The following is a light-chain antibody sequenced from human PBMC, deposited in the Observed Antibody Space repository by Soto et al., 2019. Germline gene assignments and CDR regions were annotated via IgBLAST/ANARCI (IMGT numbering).Light chain of an antibody. Sequence: DTLLTQSPATLSLSPRDRATLYCGASRRVIGGLLAWYQQKPGLAPRLLMYDTSFRETGIPYRFSGSGSGTDFTLTISRLHPEDFAAYYCQQYDSSASFGQGTKVDI. CDR2: DTS. V-gene: IGKV3D-20*01. J-gene: IGKJ1*01. CDR1: RRVIGGL. CDR3: QQYDSSAS.